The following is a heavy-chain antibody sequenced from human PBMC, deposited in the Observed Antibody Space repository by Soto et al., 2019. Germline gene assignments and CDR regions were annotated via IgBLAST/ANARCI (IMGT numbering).Heavy chain of an antibody. CDR1: GFTFSSYG. CDR3: VKPKKPHIVVLPVTI. Sequence: PGGSLRLSCAASGFTFSSYGMHWVRQAPGKGLEWVAVISFDGNTKYYADSVKGRFTIFRDNSKNTLWLQMNSLRDDDTAVYYCVKPKKPHIVVLPVTIWGQGSLVTVSS. J-gene: IGHJ4*02. CDR2: ISFDGNTK. V-gene: IGHV3-30*18. D-gene: IGHD2-2*01.